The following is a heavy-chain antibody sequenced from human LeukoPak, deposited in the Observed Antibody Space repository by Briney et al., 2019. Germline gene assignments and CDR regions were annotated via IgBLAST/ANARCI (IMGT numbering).Heavy chain of an antibody. CDR1: GGSISSSGYY. D-gene: IGHD5-18*01. CDR2: IYYSGST. V-gene: IGHV4-39*07. J-gene: IGHJ4*02. Sequence: SETLSLTCTVSGGSISSSGYYWGWIRQPPGKGLEWIGSIYYSGSTYYNPSLKSRVTISVHTSKNQFSLKLSSVTAADTAVYYCARVQIGYSYGLFDYWGQGTLVTVSS. CDR3: ARVQIGYSYGLFDY.